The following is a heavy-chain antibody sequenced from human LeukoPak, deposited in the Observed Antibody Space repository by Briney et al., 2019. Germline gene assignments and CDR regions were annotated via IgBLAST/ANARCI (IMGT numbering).Heavy chain of an antibody. CDR1: GFTFSDYY. Sequence: PGGSLRLSCAASGFTFSDYYMSWIRQAPGKGLEWVSYISSSGSTIYYVDSVKGRFTISRDNAKNSLYLQMNSLRAEDTAVYYCARSDPSMIVDAFDIWGQGTMVTVSS. J-gene: IGHJ3*02. CDR3: ARSDPSMIVDAFDI. D-gene: IGHD3-22*01. CDR2: ISSSGSTI. V-gene: IGHV3-11*04.